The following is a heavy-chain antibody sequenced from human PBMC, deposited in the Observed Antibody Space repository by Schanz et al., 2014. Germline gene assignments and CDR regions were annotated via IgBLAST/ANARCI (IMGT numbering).Heavy chain of an antibody. D-gene: IGHD3-10*01. CDR3: ARVHIATYHYNSPGAFDI. J-gene: IGHJ3*02. Sequence: QVQLVQSGREVRKPGASVKVSCKASGYIFGSHGMTWVRQAPGQGPELMGWINAHTGNTQYAQKFQGRVNMTRDTVTTTVHLELTRLRTDDTAIYYCARVHIATYHYNSPGAFDIWGQGTRVTVSS. V-gene: IGHV1-18*01. CDR1: GYIFGSHG. CDR2: INAHTGNT.